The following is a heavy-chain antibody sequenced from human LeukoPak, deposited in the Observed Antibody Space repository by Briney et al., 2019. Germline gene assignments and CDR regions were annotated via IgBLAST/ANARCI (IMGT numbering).Heavy chain of an antibody. CDR3: AKGPHAVAGPGFDY. J-gene: IGHJ4*02. CDR2: ISGGGGST. V-gene: IGHV3-23*01. Sequence: GGSLILSCVVSGFTFSSYAMSWVRQAPGKGLEWVSTISGGGGSTYYADSVKGRFTISRDNSKNTLYLQMNSLRAEDTAVYYCAKGPHAVAGPGFDYWGQGTLVTVSS. CDR1: GFTFSSYA. D-gene: IGHD6-19*01.